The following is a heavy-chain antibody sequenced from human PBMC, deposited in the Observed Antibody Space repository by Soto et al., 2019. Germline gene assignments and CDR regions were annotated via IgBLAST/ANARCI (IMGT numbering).Heavy chain of an antibody. CDR3: ARGDNYYDSSGYSLGGAFDI. CDR1: GFTFSSYA. D-gene: IGHD3-22*01. Sequence: QVQLVESGGGVVQPGRSLRLSCAASGFTFSSYAMHWVRQAPGKGLEWVAVISYDGSNKYYADSVKGRFTISRDNSKNTLYLKMNSLRAEDTAVYYCARGDNYYDSSGYSLGGAFDIWGQGTMVTVSS. J-gene: IGHJ3*02. V-gene: IGHV3-30-3*01. CDR2: ISYDGSNK.